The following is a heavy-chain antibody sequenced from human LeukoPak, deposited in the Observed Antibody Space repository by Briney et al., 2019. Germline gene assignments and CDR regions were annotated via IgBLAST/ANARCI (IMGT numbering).Heavy chain of an antibody. D-gene: IGHD2/OR15-2a*01. J-gene: IGHJ2*01. CDR2: ISSGTGSAF. Sequence: GGSLRLSCAASGFTVSDYFMSWIRQAPGKGLEWISYISSGTGSAFSYPESVKVRFTISRDNAQNSLFLQMESLGVEDTAVYYCARGDTTKRNWYFDLWGRGTLVTVSS. V-gene: IGHV3-11*04. CDR1: GFTVSDYF. CDR3: ARGDTTKRNWYFDL.